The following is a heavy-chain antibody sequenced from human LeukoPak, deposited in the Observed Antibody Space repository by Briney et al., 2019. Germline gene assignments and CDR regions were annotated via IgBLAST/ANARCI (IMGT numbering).Heavy chain of an antibody. CDR3: ARHLSGVTGYTYGRGIDY. Sequence: GGSLRLSCSASGFTFRSYLMSWVRQAPGKGLEWVANIKKDGSEKYYVDSVKGRFTISRDNAKTSLYLQMNSLRAEDTAVYYCARHLSGVTGYTYGRGIDYWGQGTLVTVSS. CDR2: IKKDGSEK. CDR1: GFTFRSYL. J-gene: IGHJ4*02. V-gene: IGHV3-7*01. D-gene: IGHD5-18*01.